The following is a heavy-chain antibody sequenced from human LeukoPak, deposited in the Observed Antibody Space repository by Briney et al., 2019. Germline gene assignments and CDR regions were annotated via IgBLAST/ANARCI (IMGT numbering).Heavy chain of an antibody. CDR3: VRGVALWFDP. CDR1: GHTVSSTSAA. CDR2: TYYRSTWNN. Sequence: HTLSLTCAISGHTVSSTSAAWNWIRQSASRGLEGLGSTYYRSTWNNDYAVSVRSRITINADTSKNQFSLQLNSVTPEDTAVYYCVRGVALWFDPWGQGALVTVSS. J-gene: IGHJ5*02. V-gene: IGHV6-1*01. D-gene: IGHD2-15*01.